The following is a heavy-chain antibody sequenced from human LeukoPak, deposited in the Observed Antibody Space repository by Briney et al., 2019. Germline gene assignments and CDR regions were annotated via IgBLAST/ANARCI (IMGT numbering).Heavy chain of an antibody. CDR1: GDGVSSNIAS. CDR2: TYYRSKWYN. CDR3: ARDPGYDFFHAFDM. Sequence: SQTLSLTCAISGDGVSSNIASWNWIRQSPSRGLEWLGRTYYRSKWYNDYAISVKSRITINPDTSKNQFSLQLNSVTPEDTAVYYCARDPGYDFFHAFDMWGQGTMVTVSS. J-gene: IGHJ3*02. V-gene: IGHV6-1*01. D-gene: IGHD1-20*01.